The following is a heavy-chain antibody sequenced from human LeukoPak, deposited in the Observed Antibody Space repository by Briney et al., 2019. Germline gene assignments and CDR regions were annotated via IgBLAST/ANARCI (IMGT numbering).Heavy chain of an antibody. Sequence: GESLKISCKGSGYSFTSYWIGWVRPMRGKGLGWMGVIYPGGSDTIYSPSFQGQVPIPAEKSISTPYLHWSSLKPSETAMYYCARRDYGGKHFDHWGQGT. CDR2: IYPGGSDT. J-gene: IGHJ4*02. V-gene: IGHV5-51*01. CDR1: GYSFTSYW. CDR3: ARRDYGGKHFDH. D-gene: IGHD4-23*01.